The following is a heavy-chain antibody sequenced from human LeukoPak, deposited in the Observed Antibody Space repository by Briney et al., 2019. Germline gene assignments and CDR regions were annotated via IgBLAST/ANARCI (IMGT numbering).Heavy chain of an antibody. CDR3: ARGTAGYHSSYFDY. CDR2: INSDGSAT. D-gene: IGHD3-16*02. Sequence: GSLRLSCAASGFTFGSPWMHWVRQAPGKGLVWVPRINSDGSATAYADSVKGRFTISRDSAENTLYLQMNSLRAEDTAVYYCARGTAGYHSSYFDYWGQGTLVTVSS. J-gene: IGHJ4*02. CDR1: GFTFGSPW. V-gene: IGHV3-74*01.